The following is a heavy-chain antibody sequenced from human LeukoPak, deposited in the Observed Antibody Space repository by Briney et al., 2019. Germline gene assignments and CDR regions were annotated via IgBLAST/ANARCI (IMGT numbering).Heavy chain of an antibody. V-gene: IGHV3-23*01. CDR1: GFTFSSYA. D-gene: IGHD3-10*01. Sequence: GGSLRLSCAASGFTFSSYAMSWVRQAPGKGLEWVSAINSSGSSTYYADSVKGRFTISRDNSKNTLYLQMNSLRAEDTAVYYCANHMARASNWFDCGGEGTLVAVS. CDR3: ANHMARASNWFDC. CDR2: INSSGSST. J-gene: IGHJ5*01.